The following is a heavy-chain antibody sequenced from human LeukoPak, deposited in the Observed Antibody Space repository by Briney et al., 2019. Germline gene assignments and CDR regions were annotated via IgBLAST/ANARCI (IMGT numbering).Heavy chain of an antibody. CDR3: AELGITMIGGV. CDR1: GFTFSSYE. CDR2: ISSSGSTI. V-gene: IGHV3-48*03. Sequence: GGSLRLSCAASGFTFSSYEMNWVRQAPGKGLEWVSYISSSGSTIYYADSVKGRFTISRDNAKNPLYLQMNSLRAEATAVYYCAELGITMIGGVWGKGTTVTISS. J-gene: IGHJ6*04. D-gene: IGHD3-10*02.